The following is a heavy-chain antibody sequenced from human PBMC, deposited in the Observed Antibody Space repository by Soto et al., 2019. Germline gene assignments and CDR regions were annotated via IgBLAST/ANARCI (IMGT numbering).Heavy chain of an antibody. CDR2: ISGSGGST. Sequence: EVQLLESGGGLVQPGGSLRLSCAASGFTFSSYAMSWVRQAPGKGLEWVSAISGSGGSTYCADSVKGRFTISRDNSKNTLYLQMNSLRAEDTAVYYCAKVGYSGSYEDYWGQGTLVTVSS. CDR1: GFTFSSYA. D-gene: IGHD1-26*01. CDR3: AKVGYSGSYEDY. J-gene: IGHJ4*02. V-gene: IGHV3-23*01.